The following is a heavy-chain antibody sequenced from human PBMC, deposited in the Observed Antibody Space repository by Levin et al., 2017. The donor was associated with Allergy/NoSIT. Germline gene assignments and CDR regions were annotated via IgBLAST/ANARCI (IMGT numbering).Heavy chain of an antibody. CDR3: ARKYSGSYSHFDY. CDR2: IWYDGSNK. Sequence: LSLTCAASGFTFSSYGMHWVRQAPGKGLEWVAVIWYDGSNKYYADSVKGRFTISRDNSKNTLYLQMNSLRAEDTAVYYCARKYSGSYSHFDYWGQGTLVTVSS. V-gene: IGHV3-33*01. D-gene: IGHD1-26*01. CDR1: GFTFSSYG. J-gene: IGHJ4*02.